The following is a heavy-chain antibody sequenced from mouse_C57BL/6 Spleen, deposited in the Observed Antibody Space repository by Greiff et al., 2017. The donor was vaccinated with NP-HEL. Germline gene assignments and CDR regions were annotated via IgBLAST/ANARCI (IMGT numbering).Heavy chain of an antibody. CDR2: IHPNSGST. D-gene: IGHD2-1*01. Sequence: VQLQQPGAELVKPGASVKLSCKASGYTFTSYWMHWVKQRPGQGLEWIGMIHPNSGSTNYNEKFKSKATLTVDKSSSTAYMQLSSLTSEDSAVYYCARAAMVLGWYFDVWGTGTTVTVSS. V-gene: IGHV1-64*01. J-gene: IGHJ1*03. CDR3: ARAAMVLGWYFDV. CDR1: GYTFTSYW.